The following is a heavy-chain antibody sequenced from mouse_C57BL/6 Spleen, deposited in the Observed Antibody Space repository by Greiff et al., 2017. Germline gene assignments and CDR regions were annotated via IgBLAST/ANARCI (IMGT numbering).Heavy chain of an antibody. V-gene: IGHV1-80*01. D-gene: IGHD2-5*01. CDR2: IYPGDGDT. CDR1: GYAFSSYW. Sequence: VKLQESGAELVKPGASVKISCKASGYAFSSYWMNWVKQRPGKGLEWIGQIYPGDGDTNYNGKFKGKATLTADKSSSTAYMQLSSLTSEDSAVYFCARRYSNWYFDVWGTGTTVTVSS. CDR3: ARRYSNWYFDV. J-gene: IGHJ1*03.